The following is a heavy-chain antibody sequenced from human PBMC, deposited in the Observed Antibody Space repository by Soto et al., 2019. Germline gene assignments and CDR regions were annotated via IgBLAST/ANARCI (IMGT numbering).Heavy chain of an antibody. J-gene: IGHJ4*02. CDR2: LYYSGST. CDR3: AGGTDGKKVAY. D-gene: IGHD5-12*01. V-gene: IGHV4-39*01. CDR1: GGSISSTAYY. Sequence: PSETLSLTCTVSGGSISSTAYYWVWIRQPPGKGLEWIGSLYYSGSTYYNPSLKSGVTISADMSKNQFSLKLSSVTAADTAVYYCAGGTDGKKVAYWGQGTLVTVSS.